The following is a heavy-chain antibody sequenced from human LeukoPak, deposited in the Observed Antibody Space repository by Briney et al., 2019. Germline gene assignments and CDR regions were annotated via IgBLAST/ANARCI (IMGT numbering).Heavy chain of an antibody. Sequence: ASVTVSFTASAYTFTIYGISWVRQAPGQGHEGMGWISVYNGETNYAQNLQGRVSMTTATSTTTTYMELRSLRSDDTALYYCARSGWGSSWSDAFDIWGQGTMVTVSS. CDR3: ARSGWGSSWSDAFDI. CDR1: AYTFTIYG. J-gene: IGHJ3*02. CDR2: ISVYNGET. V-gene: IGHV1-18*01. D-gene: IGHD6-13*01.